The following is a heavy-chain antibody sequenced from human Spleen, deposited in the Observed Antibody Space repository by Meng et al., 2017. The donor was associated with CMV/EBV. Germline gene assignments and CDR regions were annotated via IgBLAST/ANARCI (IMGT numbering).Heavy chain of an antibody. CDR2: INPGGGST. Sequence: WVSQAPVQGLEWTRMINPGGGSTSYAKESQGLVSMARETSTSTVYMELCSLRSAGTAVYYCARALDCRSTSCYRGYGAYVTVGLDYWGQGTLVTVSS. D-gene: IGHD2-2*02. CDR3: ARALDCRSTSCYRGYGAYVTVGLDY. J-gene: IGHJ4*02. V-gene: IGHV1-46*01.